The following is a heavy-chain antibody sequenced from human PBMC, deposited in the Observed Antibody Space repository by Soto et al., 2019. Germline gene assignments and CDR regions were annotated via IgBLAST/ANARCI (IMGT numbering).Heavy chain of an antibody. D-gene: IGHD1-26*01. CDR2: IYTSGST. V-gene: IGHV4-61*01. CDR1: GDSVSSGSYY. CDR3: ARERWELLASDAFDI. Sequence: SETLSLTCTVSGDSVSSGSYYWTWIRQSPGKGLEWIGRIYTSGSTNYNPSLKSRVTMSVDTSKNQFSLKLSSVTAADTAVYYCARERWELLASDAFDIWGQGTMVTVSS. J-gene: IGHJ3*02.